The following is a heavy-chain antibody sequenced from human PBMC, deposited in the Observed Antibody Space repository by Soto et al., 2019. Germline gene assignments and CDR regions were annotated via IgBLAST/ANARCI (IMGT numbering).Heavy chain of an antibody. J-gene: IGHJ4*02. V-gene: IGHV3-64*01. CDR1: GFTFSSYA. Sequence: GGSLRLSCAASGFTFSSYAMSWVRQAPGKGLEYISAINSNGGITYYANSVKGRLTISRDNSKNTVYLQMGSLRVEDTALYFCAKSRVFIGAIVTLLDSWGQGTQVTVSS. D-gene: IGHD3-16*02. CDR3: AKSRVFIGAIVTLLDS. CDR2: INSNGGIT.